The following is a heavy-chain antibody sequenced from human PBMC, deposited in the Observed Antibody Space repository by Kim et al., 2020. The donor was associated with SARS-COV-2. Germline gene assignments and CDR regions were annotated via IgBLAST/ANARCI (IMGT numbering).Heavy chain of an antibody. CDR1: GFIFSSYS. J-gene: IGHJ6*02. CDR2: ISSSSSTI. Sequence: GGSLRLSCAASGFIFSSYSMNWVRQAPGKGLEWVSYISSSSSTIYYADSVKGRFTISRDNAKNSLYLQMNSLRDEDTAVYYCASGQDYYYYGMDVWGQGTTVTVSS. CDR3: ASGQDYYYYGMDV. V-gene: IGHV3-48*02. D-gene: IGHD2-15*01.